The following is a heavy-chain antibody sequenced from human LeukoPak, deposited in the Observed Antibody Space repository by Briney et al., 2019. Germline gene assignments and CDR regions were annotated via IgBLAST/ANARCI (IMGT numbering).Heavy chain of an antibody. CDR3: ARVYYDFWSGYYGYNWFDP. CDR1: GGSISSGGYY. J-gene: IGHJ5*02. D-gene: IGHD3-3*01. V-gene: IGHV4-31*03. CDR2: IYYSGST. Sequence: SETLSLTCTVSGGSISSGGYYWSWIRQHPGKGLEWIGYIYYSGSTYYNPSLKSRVTISVDKSKNQFSLKLSSVTAADTAVYYCARVYYDFWSGYYGYNWFDPWGQGTLVTVSS.